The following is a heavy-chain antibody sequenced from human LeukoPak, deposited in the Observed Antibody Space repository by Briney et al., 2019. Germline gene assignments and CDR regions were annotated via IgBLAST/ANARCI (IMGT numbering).Heavy chain of an antibody. D-gene: IGHD3-3*01. J-gene: IGHJ6*03. CDR3: ARGSGYYDFWSGYYKYYYYYYMDV. CDR1: GFTFSDHY. Sequence: GGSLRLSCAASGFTFSDHYMDWVRQAPGKGLEWVGRTRNKANSYTTEYAASVKGRFTISRDDSKNSLYLQMNSLKTEDTAVYYCARGSGYYDFWSGYYKYYYYYYMDVWGKGTTVTVSS. CDR2: TRNKANSYTT. V-gene: IGHV3-72*01.